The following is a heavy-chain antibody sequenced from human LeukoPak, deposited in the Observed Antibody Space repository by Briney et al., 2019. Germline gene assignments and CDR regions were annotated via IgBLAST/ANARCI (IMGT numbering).Heavy chain of an antibody. CDR3: ARDSGTTGEVKFDP. J-gene: IGHJ5*02. D-gene: IGHD3-10*01. Sequence: SETLSLTCTVSGGPITTYYLSWIRQSAGMGLEWIGRTSGSGVITYNPSLKSRVILSLDTSNNHFSLKLISVTAADTAVYYCARDSGTTGEVKFDPWGQGMLVTVSS. CDR1: GGPITTYY. CDR2: TSGSGVI. V-gene: IGHV4-4*07.